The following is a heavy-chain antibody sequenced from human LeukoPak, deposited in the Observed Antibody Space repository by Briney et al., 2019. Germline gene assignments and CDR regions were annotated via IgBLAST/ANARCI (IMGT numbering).Heavy chain of an antibody. CDR1: GFTFSTYG. D-gene: IGHD2/OR15-2a*01. V-gene: IGHV3-30*02. CDR2: IRYDESNK. J-gene: IGHJ1*01. CDR3: AKGDDYFWALKYFQH. Sequence: GGSLRLSCAASGFTFSTYGMHWVRQAPGKGLEWVAFIRYDESNKYYADSVKGRFTISRDNSKKTLYLQMNSLRAEDTAVYYCAKGDDYFWALKYFQHWGQGTLVTVSS.